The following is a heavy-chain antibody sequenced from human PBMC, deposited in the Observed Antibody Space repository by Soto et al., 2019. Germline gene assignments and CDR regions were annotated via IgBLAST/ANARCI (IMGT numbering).Heavy chain of an antibody. V-gene: IGHV3-23*01. Sequence: EVQLLESGGGLVQPGGSLRLSCAASGFTFSSYAMSWVRQAPGKGLEWVSAISGSGGSTYYADSVKGRFTISRDNSKNTLYLQMNSLRSEDTAVYYCAKQNGYGGNSELEYWGQGTLVTVSS. D-gene: IGHD2-21*02. CDR1: GFTFSSYA. CDR2: ISGSGGST. CDR3: AKQNGYGGNSELEY. J-gene: IGHJ4*02.